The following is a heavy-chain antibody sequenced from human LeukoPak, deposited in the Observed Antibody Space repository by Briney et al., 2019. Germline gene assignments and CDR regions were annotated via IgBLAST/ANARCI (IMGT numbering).Heavy chain of an antibody. V-gene: IGHV4-59*08. CDR1: GGSISSYY. D-gene: IGHD3-22*01. Sequence: SETLSLTCTVSGGSISSYYWSWIRQSPGKGLEWTGYIYDSGSSKYNPSLKSRVTMSPDMSKNQFSLKLSSVTAADTAVYYCARLESGVLGDPYYYDSTGYYYRGYFDSWGQGTLVTVSS. CDR2: IYDSGSS. CDR3: ARLESGVLGDPYYYDSTGYYYRGYFDS. J-gene: IGHJ4*02.